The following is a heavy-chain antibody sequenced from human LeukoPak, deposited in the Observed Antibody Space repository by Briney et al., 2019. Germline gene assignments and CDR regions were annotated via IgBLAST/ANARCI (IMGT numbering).Heavy chain of an antibody. J-gene: IGHJ4*02. Sequence: PGGSLRLSCAASGFSFSSYAMHWVRQAPGKGLGWVAFVLFDGTNEQYTDSVKGRFSISRDNSNNTLYLQMSSLTAEDTAVYYCAKDRYGSGANYFDYWGQGTLVTVSS. CDR3: AKDRYGSGANYFDY. CDR1: GFSFSSYA. D-gene: IGHD3-10*01. CDR2: VLFDGTNE. V-gene: IGHV3-30*18.